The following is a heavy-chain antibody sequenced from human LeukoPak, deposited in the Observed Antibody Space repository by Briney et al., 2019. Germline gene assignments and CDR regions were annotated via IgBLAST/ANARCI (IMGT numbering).Heavy chain of an antibody. V-gene: IGHV1-69*05. J-gene: IGHJ5*02. D-gene: IGHD2-2*01. CDR3: ARARCSSTSCYRGFHWFDP. CDR2: IIPIFGTA. CDR1: GGTFSSYA. Sequence: SVKVSCKASGGTFSSYAISWVRQAPGQGLEWMGGIIPIFGTANYAQEFQGRVTITRDTSASTAYMELRSLRSDDTAVYYCARARCSSTSCYRGFHWFDPWGQGTLVTVSS.